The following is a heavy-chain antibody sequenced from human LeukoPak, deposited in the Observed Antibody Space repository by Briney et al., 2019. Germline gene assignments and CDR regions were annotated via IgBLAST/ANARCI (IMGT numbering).Heavy chain of an antibody. CDR3: AKVAKYYYGSETYYFFEQ. CDR2: ISSRNSYI. Sequence: PGGSLRLSCAASGFTFSSYRMNWVRQAPGKGMEWVSSISSRNSYIYYAASVKGRFTISRDNAKNSLDLQMNSLRVEDTAVYYCAKVAKYYYGSETYYFFEQWGQGTPVTASS. V-gene: IGHV3-21*01. D-gene: IGHD3-10*01. J-gene: IGHJ4*02. CDR1: GFTFSSYR.